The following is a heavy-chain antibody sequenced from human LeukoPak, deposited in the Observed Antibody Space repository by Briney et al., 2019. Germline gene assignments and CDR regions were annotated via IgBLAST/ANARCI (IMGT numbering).Heavy chain of an antibody. Sequence: GGSLRLSCAVSGFTSSDYSINWVREAPGTGLEWISYIGIDSGNTNYADSVKGRFTITGDKAKNSLYLQMNSLRVEDTAVYYCAREYKYAFDNWGQGTLVTVSS. CDR2: IGIDSGNT. D-gene: IGHD5-24*01. V-gene: IGHV3-48*01. CDR1: GFTSSDYS. J-gene: IGHJ4*02. CDR3: AREYKYAFDN.